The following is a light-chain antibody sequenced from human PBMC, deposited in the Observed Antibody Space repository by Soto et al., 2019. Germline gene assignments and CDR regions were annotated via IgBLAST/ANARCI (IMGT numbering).Light chain of an antibody. CDR3: QQLNHYPYT. CDR2: AAS. Sequence: IHLTQSPSSLSASVGDRVTITCRASQVISSFFAWYQQKPWKAPKVLIYAASILQSGVPTRFSGSGSGTDFTLTISSLQPEDFATYYCQQLNHYPYTFGQGTKLEIK. J-gene: IGKJ2*01. V-gene: IGKV1-9*01. CDR1: QVISSF.